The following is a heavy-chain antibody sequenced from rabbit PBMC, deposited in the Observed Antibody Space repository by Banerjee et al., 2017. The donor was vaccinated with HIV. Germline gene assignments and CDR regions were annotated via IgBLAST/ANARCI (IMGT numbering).Heavy chain of an antibody. CDR1: GFSFSSNYW. V-gene: IGHV1S45*01. D-gene: IGHD4-2*01. Sequence: QEQLVESGGGLVQPEGSLTLTCTASGFSFSSNYWICWVRQAPGKGLEWIACIDGGSSGTTYYASWAKGRFTISKTSSTTVTLQMTSLTAADTATYFCARDSAGREDFNLWGPGTLVTDS. CDR2: IDGGSSGTT. CDR3: ARDSAGREDFNL. J-gene: IGHJ4*01.